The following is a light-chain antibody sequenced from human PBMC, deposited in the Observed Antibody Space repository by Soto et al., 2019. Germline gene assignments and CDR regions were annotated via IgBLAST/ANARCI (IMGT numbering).Light chain of an antibody. Sequence: DIQMTQSPSSLSASVGDRVTFTCRASRDITNHLAWYQQKPGKVLKLLIYAASTLQSGVPSRFSGSGSGTDFALTISSLRPEDVATYFCLTYNSGLWTFGQGTKVEIK. CDR3: LTYNSGLWT. CDR2: AAS. CDR1: RDITNH. J-gene: IGKJ1*01. V-gene: IGKV1-27*01.